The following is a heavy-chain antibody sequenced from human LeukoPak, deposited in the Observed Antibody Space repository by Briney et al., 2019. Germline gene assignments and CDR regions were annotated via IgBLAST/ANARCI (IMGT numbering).Heavy chain of an antibody. Sequence: PSETLSLTCTVSGGSISSYYWSWIRQPPGKGLEWIGYIYYSGSTNYNPSLKSRVTISVDTSKNQFSLKLSSVTAADTAVYYCARVIKDYDGGRTFDYWGQGTLVTVSS. V-gene: IGHV4-59*01. CDR3: ARVIKDYDGGRTFDY. J-gene: IGHJ4*02. CDR1: GGSISSYY. CDR2: IYYSGST. D-gene: IGHD4-23*01.